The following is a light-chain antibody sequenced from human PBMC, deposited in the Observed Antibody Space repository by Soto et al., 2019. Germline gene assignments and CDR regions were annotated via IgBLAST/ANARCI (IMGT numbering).Light chain of an antibody. J-gene: IGKJ4*01. V-gene: IGKV3-11*01. CDR2: DVS. Sequence: EVVLTQSPATLSLSPGERATLSCRASQSVYSYLAWYQQKPGQPPRLLISDVSNRATGIPARFSGSGYGTDFTHTISSLEPEDFAVYYCQHRNDWPFTFGGGTKVEIK. CDR3: QHRNDWPFT. CDR1: QSVYSY.